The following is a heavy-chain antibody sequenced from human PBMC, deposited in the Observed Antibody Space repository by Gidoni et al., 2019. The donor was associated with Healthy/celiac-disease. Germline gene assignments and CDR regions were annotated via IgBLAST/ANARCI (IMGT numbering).Heavy chain of an antibody. CDR1: GGSISSGGYY. D-gene: IGHD2-2*01. Sequence: QVQLQESGPGLVKPSQTLSLTCTVSGGSISSGGYYWSWIRQHPGKGLEWIGYIYYSGSTYYTPSLKSRVTISVDTSKNQFSLKLSSVTAADTAVYYCARKPEYCSSTSCYSFDYWGQGTLVTVSS. V-gene: IGHV4-31*03. J-gene: IGHJ4*02. CDR2: IYYSGST. CDR3: ARKPEYCSSTSCYSFDY.